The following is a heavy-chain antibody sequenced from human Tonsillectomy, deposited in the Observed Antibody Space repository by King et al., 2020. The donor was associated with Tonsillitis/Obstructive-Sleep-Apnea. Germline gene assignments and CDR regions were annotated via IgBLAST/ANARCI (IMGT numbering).Heavy chain of an antibody. V-gene: IGHV4-34*01. CDR3: ARVPRIAARPRYNWFDP. J-gene: IGHJ5*02. CDR1: GGSFSGYY. CDR2: ITHSGST. Sequence: VQLQQWGAGLLKPSETLSLTCAVYGGSFSGYYWSWIRQPPGKGLEWIGEITHSGSTNYNPSLKSRVTISVDTSKNQFSLKLSSVTAADTAVYYCARVPRIAARPRYNWFDPWGQGTLVTVSS. D-gene: IGHD6-6*01.